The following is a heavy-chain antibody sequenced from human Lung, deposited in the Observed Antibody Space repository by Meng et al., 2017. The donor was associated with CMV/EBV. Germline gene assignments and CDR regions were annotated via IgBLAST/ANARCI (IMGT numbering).Heavy chain of an antibody. V-gene: IGHV3-53*01. Sequence: ESXKISCAASGFTVSSNYMSWVRQAPGKGLEWVSVIYSGGSTYYADSVKGRFTIYRDNSKNTLYLQMNSLRAEDTAVYYCARSIFGAPGGVWGQGTPVTVAS. D-gene: IGHD3-3*01. CDR2: IYSGGST. CDR1: GFTVSSNY. J-gene: IGHJ6*02. CDR3: ARSIFGAPGGV.